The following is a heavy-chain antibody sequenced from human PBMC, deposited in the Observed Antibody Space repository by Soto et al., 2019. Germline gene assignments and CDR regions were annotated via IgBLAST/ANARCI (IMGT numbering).Heavy chain of an antibody. CDR2: ISYDGSNK. V-gene: IGHV3-30-3*01. Sequence: LRLSCAASGFTFSSYAMHWVRQAPGKGLEWVAVISYDGSNKYYADSVKGRFTISRDNSKNTLYLQMNSLRAEDTAVYYCARGEGSYYFEHAFDYWGQGTLVTVSS. CDR1: GFTFSSYA. D-gene: IGHD1-26*01. CDR3: ARGEGSYYFEHAFDY. J-gene: IGHJ4*02.